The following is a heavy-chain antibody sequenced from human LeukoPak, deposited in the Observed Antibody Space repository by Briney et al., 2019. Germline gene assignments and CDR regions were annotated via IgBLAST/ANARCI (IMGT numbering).Heavy chain of an antibody. CDR1: GGSISSYY. D-gene: IGHD6-19*01. Sequence: SSETLSLTCTVSGGSISSYYWNWVRQPPGKGLEWIGNIYSSGSTKYDPSLKSRVTISIDTSKNQFSLKLSSVTAADTALYYCARRSSGWFSFDIWGQGTMVTVPS. CDR2: IYSSGST. V-gene: IGHV4-4*09. J-gene: IGHJ3*02. CDR3: ARRSSGWFSFDI.